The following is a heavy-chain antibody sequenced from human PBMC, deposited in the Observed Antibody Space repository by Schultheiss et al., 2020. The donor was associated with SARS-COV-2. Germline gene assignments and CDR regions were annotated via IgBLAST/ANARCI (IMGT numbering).Heavy chain of an antibody. V-gene: IGHV4-38-2*01. CDR3: ASWVATNYYYYYGMDV. CDR2: INHSGST. J-gene: IGHJ6*02. Sequence: SETLSLTCAVSGYSISSGYYWGWIRQPPGKGLEWIGEINHSGSTKYNPSLESRVTISVDKSKNQFSLKLSSVTAADTAVYYCASWVATNYYYYYGMDVWGQGTTVTVSS. D-gene: IGHD5-12*01. CDR1: GYSISSGYY.